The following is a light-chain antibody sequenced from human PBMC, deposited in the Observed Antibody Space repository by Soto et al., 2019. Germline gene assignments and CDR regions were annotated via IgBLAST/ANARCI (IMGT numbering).Light chain of an antibody. J-gene: IGKJ5*01. CDR2: GAS. CDR1: QTVSRN. V-gene: IGKV3-20*01. Sequence: VVTQSPATLSVSPTERANLSCRASQTVSRNLAWYQQRPGQAPRLLIYGASSRATGIPDRFSGSGSGTDFTLTISRLEPEDFAVYYCQQYGSSPRVTFGQGTRLEI. CDR3: QQYGSSPRVT.